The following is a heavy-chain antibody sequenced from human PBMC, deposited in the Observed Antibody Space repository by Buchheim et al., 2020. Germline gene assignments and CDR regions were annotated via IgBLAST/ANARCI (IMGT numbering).Heavy chain of an antibody. V-gene: IGHV3-23*01. D-gene: IGHD1-1*01. CDR1: GFTFSNYA. Sequence: EVQLLESGGGLVQPGGSLTLSCAVSGFTFSNYAMNWVRQAPGKGLHWVSSISYGGVGTYYADSVKGRFTISRDNSKNPLYLQMNSLRAEDTAIYYCTRVERQRVSFYYYGMDVWGQGT. CDR2: ISYGGVGT. J-gene: IGHJ6*02. CDR3: TRVERQRVSFYYYGMDV.